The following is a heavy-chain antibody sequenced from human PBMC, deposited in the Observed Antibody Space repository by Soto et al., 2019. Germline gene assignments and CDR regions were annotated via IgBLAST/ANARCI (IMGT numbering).Heavy chain of an antibody. D-gene: IGHD2-8*02. CDR3: AKATATGGGAFDI. J-gene: IGHJ3*02. Sequence: GGSLRLSCAASGFICSSYDMSWVRQAPGKGLEWVSTILVDGRTFYVDSVKGRFTVSRDTSQNTVYLQMNSLTAGDTALYYCAKATATGGGAFDICGQGTMVTVSS. V-gene: IGHV3-23*01. CDR2: ILVDGRT. CDR1: GFICSSYD.